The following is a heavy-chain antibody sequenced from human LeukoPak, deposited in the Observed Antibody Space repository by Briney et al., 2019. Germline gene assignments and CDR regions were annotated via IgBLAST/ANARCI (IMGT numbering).Heavy chain of an antibody. CDR3: AKVSLRKLGYCSSTSCSDFDY. Sequence: PGGSLRLSCAASGFTFSSYGMHWVRQAPGKGLEWVAFIRYDGSNKYYADSVKGRCTISRDNSKNTLYLQMNSLRAEDTAVYYCAKVSLRKLGYCSSTSCSDFDYWGQGTLVTVSS. CDR1: GFTFSSYG. J-gene: IGHJ4*02. D-gene: IGHD2-2*01. CDR2: IRYDGSNK. V-gene: IGHV3-30*02.